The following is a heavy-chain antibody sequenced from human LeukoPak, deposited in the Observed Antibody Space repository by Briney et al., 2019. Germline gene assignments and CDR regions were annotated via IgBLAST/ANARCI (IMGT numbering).Heavy chain of an antibody. J-gene: IGHJ4*02. CDR1: GFTFNRNA. CDR3: VRRGDASSGWGDHDF. V-gene: IGHV3-23*01. D-gene: IGHD6-19*01. CDR2: IGGSGDKT. Sequence: GGSLRLSCAASGFTFNRNAISWIRQAPGKGLEWVSTIGGSGDKTFYADSVKGRFTISRDNSKNMVHLQMNSLAGEDTALYYCVRRGDASSGWGDHDFWGQGALVTVSS.